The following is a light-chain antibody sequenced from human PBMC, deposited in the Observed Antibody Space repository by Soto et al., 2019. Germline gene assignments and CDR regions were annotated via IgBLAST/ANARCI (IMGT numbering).Light chain of an antibody. V-gene: IGLV2-14*01. CDR2: EVS. J-gene: IGLJ1*01. CDR1: SSDVGGYNY. Sequence: QSVLTQPASVSGSPGQSITISCTGTSSDVGGYNYVSWYQQHPGKAPKLMIYEVSNRPSGVSNRFSGSKSGNTASLTISGLHPEDEPDYHCSSYSSGSTLYVFXSGTKVTVL. CDR3: SSYSSGSTLYV.